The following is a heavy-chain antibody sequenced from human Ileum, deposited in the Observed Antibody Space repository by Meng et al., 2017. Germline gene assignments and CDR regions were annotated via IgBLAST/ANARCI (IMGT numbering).Heavy chain of an antibody. J-gene: IGHJ4*02. Sequence: HGQLVQSGAELKKPEASVKGSCKASGYIFTRYGIGWVRQAPGQGLEWMGWISAYSGNTKYAQKLQGRVTMTTDTSTSTAYMELRNLRSDDTAVYYCARDTVGTTLGDYWGQGTLVTVSS. V-gene: IGHV1-18*01. CDR2: ISAYSGNT. D-gene: IGHD4-23*01. CDR3: ARDTVGTTLGDY. CDR1: GYIFTRYG.